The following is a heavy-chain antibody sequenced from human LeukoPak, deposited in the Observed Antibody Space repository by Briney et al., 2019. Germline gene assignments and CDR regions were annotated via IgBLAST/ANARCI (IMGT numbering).Heavy chain of an antibody. CDR2: IYYSGST. J-gene: IGHJ5*02. D-gene: IGHD2/OR15-2a*01. CDR3: ARDGEYRNWFDP. V-gene: IGHV4-39*07. Sequence: SETLSLICTVSGGSITSSSYYWGWIRQPPGKGLEWIGSIYYSGSTYYNPSLKSRVTISVDTPKNQFSMKLSSVTAADTAVYYCARDGEYRNWFDPWGQGTLVTVSS. CDR1: GGSITSSSYY.